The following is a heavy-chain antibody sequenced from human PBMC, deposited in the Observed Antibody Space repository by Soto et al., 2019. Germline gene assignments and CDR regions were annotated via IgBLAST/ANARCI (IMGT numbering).Heavy chain of an antibody. CDR3: ARDKYVTSEVEMPNAGWFDP. Sequence: GASVKVSCKASGYTFTSYAMHWVRQAPGQRLEWMGWINAGNGNTKYSQKFQGRVTITRDTSASTAYMELSSLRSEDTAVYYCARDKYVTSEVEMPNAGWFDPWGQGTLVTVSS. V-gene: IGHV1-3*01. D-gene: IGHD2-2*01. CDR1: GYTFTSYA. CDR2: INAGNGNT. J-gene: IGHJ5*02.